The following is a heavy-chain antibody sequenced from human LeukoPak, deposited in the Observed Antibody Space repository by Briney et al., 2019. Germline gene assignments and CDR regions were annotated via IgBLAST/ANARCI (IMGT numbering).Heavy chain of an antibody. V-gene: IGHV3-23*01. CDR1: GFTFSSFA. D-gene: IGHD6-13*01. CDR3: AKDRAITNIAAAAIIWFDP. Sequence: GGSLRLSCAASGFTFSSFAMSWVRQAPRKGLEWVSTISGSGRSTYYPDSVRGRFTISRDNSKNTLYLQMNSLRAEDTAVYFCAKDRAITNIAAAAIIWFDPWGQGTLVTVSS. J-gene: IGHJ5*02. CDR2: ISGSGRST.